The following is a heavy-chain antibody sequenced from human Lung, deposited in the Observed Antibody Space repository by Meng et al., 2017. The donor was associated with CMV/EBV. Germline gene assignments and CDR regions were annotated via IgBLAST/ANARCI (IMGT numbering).Heavy chain of an antibody. CDR1: GYTFTGYY. CDR3: ARGPGEATFTSLDAF. CDR2: IDPHNGDT. J-gene: IGHJ4*02. Sequence: ASVXVSXXTSGYTFTGYYLHWVRQAPGQGLEYMGSIDPHNGDTNYAQKFQGGVTMTRDTSIDTAYMELSRLRSDDTAVYFCARGPGEATFTSLDAFWGQGTXVTVSS. V-gene: IGHV1-2*02. D-gene: IGHD3-16*01.